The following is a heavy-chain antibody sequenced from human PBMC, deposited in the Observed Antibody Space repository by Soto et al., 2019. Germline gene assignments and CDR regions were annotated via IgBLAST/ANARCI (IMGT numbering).Heavy chain of an antibody. J-gene: IGHJ5*02. D-gene: IGHD3-16*02. CDR3: ASRRDDYIWGSYLGWFDP. CDR2: IYYSGST. CDR1: GGSISSSSYY. Sequence: SETLSLTCTVSGGSISSSSYYWGWIRQPPGKGLEWIGSIYYSGSTYYNPSLKSRVTISVDTSKNQFSLKLSSVTAADTAVYYCASRRDDYIWGSYLGWFDPWGQGTLVTVSS. V-gene: IGHV4-39*01.